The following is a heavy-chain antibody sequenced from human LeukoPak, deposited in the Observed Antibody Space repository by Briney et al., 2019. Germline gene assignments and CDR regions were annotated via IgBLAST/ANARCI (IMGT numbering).Heavy chain of an antibody. CDR2: MNPNSGNT. D-gene: IGHD3-10*01. CDR3: ARGALKVLWFGELFPYYYYGMNV. J-gene: IGHJ6*02. V-gene: IGHV1-8*01. Sequence: ASVKVSCKASGYTFTSYDINWVRQATGQGLEWMGWMNPNSGNTGYAQKFQGRVTMTRNTSISTAYMELSSLRSEDTAVYYCARGALKVLWFGELFPYYYYGMNVWGQGTTVTVSS. CDR1: GYTFTSYD.